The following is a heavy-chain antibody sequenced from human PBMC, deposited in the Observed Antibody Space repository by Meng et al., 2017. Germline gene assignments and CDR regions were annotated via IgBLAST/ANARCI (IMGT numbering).Heavy chain of an antibody. Sequence: GESLKISCAASGFSFSSYWMSWVRQAPGKGLEWVANIKEDGGKKFYVDSAKGRFTISRDNTNPSLDLQINSVRVEDTAVYYCARDILGGAFDIWGQGTMVTVSS. D-gene: IGHD3-3*02. CDR1: GFSFSSYW. CDR2: IKEDGGKK. J-gene: IGHJ3*02. V-gene: IGHV3-7*01. CDR3: ARDILGGAFDI.